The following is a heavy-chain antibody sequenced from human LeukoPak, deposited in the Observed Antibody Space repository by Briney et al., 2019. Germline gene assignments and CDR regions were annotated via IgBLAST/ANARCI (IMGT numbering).Heavy chain of an antibody. Sequence: SETLSLTCTVSGYSISSGYYWAWIRQPPGRQLEWIGSVYSSGSLYYNPSLKSRVTISVDTSKNQFSLKLNSVTAADTAVYYCARDRRQRNYFDFWGQGARVTVSS. CDR1: GYSISSGYY. J-gene: IGHJ4*02. D-gene: IGHD1-1*01. V-gene: IGHV4-38-2*02. CDR3: ARDRRQRNYFDF. CDR2: VYSSGSL.